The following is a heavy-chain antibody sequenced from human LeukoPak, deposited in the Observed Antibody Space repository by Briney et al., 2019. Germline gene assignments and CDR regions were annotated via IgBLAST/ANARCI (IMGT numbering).Heavy chain of an antibody. D-gene: IGHD3-10*01. Sequence: ASVKVSCTASGYTFTGYYMHWVRQAPGQGLEWMGWINPNSGGTNYAQKFQGRGTMTRDTSISTAYMELSRLRSDDTAVYYCARGGGGAFINWFDPWGQGTLVTVSS. J-gene: IGHJ5*02. CDR1: GYTFTGYY. CDR2: INPNSGGT. CDR3: ARGGGGAFINWFDP. V-gene: IGHV1-2*02.